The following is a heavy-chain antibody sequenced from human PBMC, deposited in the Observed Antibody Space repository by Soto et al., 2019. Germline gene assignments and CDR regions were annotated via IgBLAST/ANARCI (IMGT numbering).Heavy chain of an antibody. CDR3: TTDEEYDFWSGYPFNFQH. CDR2: IKSKTDGGTT. J-gene: IGHJ1*01. Sequence: GGSLRLSCAASGFTFSNAWMNWVRQAPGKGMQWVGRIKSKTDGGTTDYAAPVKGRFTISRDDSKNTLYLQMNSLKTEDTAVYYCTTDEEYDFWSGYPFNFQHWGQGTLVTVSS. V-gene: IGHV3-15*07. CDR1: GFTFSNAW. D-gene: IGHD3-3*01.